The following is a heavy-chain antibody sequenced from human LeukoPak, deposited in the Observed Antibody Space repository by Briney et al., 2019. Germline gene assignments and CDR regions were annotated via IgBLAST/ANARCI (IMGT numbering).Heavy chain of an antibody. CDR2: ISGSGGST. D-gene: IGHD3-22*01. J-gene: IGHJ4*02. Sequence: GGSLRLSCAASGFTFSSYAMSWVRQAPGKGLEWVSAISGSGGSTYYADSVKGRFTTSRDNSKNTLYLQMNSLRAEDTAVYYCAKVLIRQWFFDYWGQGTLVTVSS. CDR1: GFTFSSYA. CDR3: AKVLIRQWFFDY. V-gene: IGHV3-23*01.